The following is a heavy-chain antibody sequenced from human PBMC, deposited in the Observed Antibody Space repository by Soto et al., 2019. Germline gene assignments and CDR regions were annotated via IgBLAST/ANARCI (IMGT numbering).Heavy chain of an antibody. D-gene: IGHD6-13*01. CDR1: GFTFSSYA. V-gene: IGHV3-30-3*01. CDR3: ARIAAAGFDP. CDR2: ISYDGSNK. J-gene: IGHJ5*02. Sequence: QVQLVESGGGVVQPGRSLRLSCAASGFTFSSYAMHWVRQAPGKGLEWVAVISYDGSNKYYADSVKGRFTISRDNSKNTLYLQINSLRAEDTAVYYCARIAAAGFDPWGQGTLVTVSS.